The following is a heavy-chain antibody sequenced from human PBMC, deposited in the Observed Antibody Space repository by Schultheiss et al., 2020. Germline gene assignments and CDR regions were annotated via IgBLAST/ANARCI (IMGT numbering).Heavy chain of an antibody. V-gene: IGHV3-21*01. Sequence: GGSLRLSCAASGFTFSSCSMNWVRQAPGKGLEWVSSISSSSSYIYYADSVKGRFTISRDNAKNSLYLQMNSLRAEDTAVYYCARSSGSLIDYWGQGTLVTVSS. CDR1: GFTFSSCS. CDR2: ISSSSSYI. CDR3: ARSSGSLIDY. D-gene: IGHD3-22*01. J-gene: IGHJ4*02.